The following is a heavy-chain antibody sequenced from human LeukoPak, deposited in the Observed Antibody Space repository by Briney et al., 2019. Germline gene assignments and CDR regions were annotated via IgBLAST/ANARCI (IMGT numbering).Heavy chain of an antibody. V-gene: IGHV3-23*01. CDR1: GFTFTYA. D-gene: IGHD2-2*01. Sequence: PGGSLRLSCAASGFTFTYAKNWVRQAPGKGLEWVSVISGSGDHTYYADSVKGRFTISRDNSKNTLYLQMNSLRADDTAVYYCAKVSSSSCYGASDYWGQGTLVTVSS. CDR2: ISGSGDHT. J-gene: IGHJ4*02. CDR3: AKVSSSSCYGASDY.